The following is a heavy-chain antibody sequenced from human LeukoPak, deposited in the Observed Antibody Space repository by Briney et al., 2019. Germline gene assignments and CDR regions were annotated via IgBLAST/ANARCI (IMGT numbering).Heavy chain of an antibody. CDR3: ARATLDDYDFWSGPRKAYYMDV. V-gene: IGHV4-31*03. D-gene: IGHD3-3*01. Sequence: SETLSLTCTVSGGSISSGGYYWSWIRQHPGKGLEWIGYIYYSGSTYYNPSLKSRVTISVDTSKDQFSLKLSSVTAADTAVYYCARATLDDYDFWSGPRKAYYMDVWGKGTTVTVSS. CDR1: GGSISSGGYY. J-gene: IGHJ6*03. CDR2: IYYSGST.